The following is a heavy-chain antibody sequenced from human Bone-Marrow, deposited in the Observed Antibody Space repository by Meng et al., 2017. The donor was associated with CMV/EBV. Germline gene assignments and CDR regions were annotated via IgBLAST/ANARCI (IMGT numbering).Heavy chain of an antibody. CDR2: IRSQAHGGTT. Sequence: GGSLRLSCEASGFTFGDYTMSWVRQAPGKGLEWVGFIRSQAHGGTTEYAASVRGRFTISRDDSKNIAYLQINSLKIEDTAVYYCARDISGTTPEDYWGQGTLVTVSS. J-gene: IGHJ4*02. CDR1: GFTFGDYT. V-gene: IGHV3-49*04. D-gene: IGHD1-20*01. CDR3: ARDISGTTPEDY.